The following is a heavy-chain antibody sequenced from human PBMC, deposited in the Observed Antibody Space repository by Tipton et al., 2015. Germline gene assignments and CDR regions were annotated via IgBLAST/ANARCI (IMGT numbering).Heavy chain of an antibody. J-gene: IGHJ3*02. D-gene: IGHD3-16*02. CDR2: IFHSGNT. V-gene: IGHV4-4*02. Sequence: TLSLTCAVSGGSISSGHWWTWVRQPPGKGLEWIGEIFHSGNTDYNPSLKSRVTMSVDKSKKQFSLELSSVTAADTAVYYCARVSYLNGRAFDIWGPGTLVTVSS. CDR1: GGSISSGHW. CDR3: ARVSYLNGRAFDI.